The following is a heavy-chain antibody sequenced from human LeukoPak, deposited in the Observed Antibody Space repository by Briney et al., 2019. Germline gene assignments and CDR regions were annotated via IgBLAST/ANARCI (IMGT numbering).Heavy chain of an antibody. CDR1: GFTFSSYA. V-gene: IGHV3-23*01. Sequence: PGGSLRLSCAASGFTFSSYAMSWVRQAPGKGLEWVSAISGTGGSTYYADPEKGRFTISRDNSKNTLYLQMNNLRAEDTAVYYCAKGRKGYYDYWGQGTLVTVSS. D-gene: IGHD3-22*01. J-gene: IGHJ4*02. CDR2: ISGTGGST. CDR3: AKGRKGYYDY.